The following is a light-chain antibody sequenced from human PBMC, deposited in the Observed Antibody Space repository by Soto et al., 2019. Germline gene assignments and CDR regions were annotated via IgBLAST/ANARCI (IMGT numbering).Light chain of an antibody. V-gene: IGLV2-14*01. Sequence: QSVLTQPASVSGSPGQSITISCTGTSSNVGGYNYVSWYQQHPGKAPKLIIYEVSNRPSGVSDRFSGSKSGNTASLTIPGLQAEDEADYYCGSYTTSSTLAVFGTGTKVTVL. J-gene: IGLJ1*01. CDR1: SSNVGGYNY. CDR2: EVS. CDR3: GSYTTSSTLAV.